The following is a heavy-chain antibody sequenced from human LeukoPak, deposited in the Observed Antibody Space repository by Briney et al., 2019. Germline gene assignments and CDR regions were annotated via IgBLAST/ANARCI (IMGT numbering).Heavy chain of an antibody. Sequence: GASVKVSCKASGYTFTSYGISWVRQAPGQGLEWMGWISAYNGNTNYAQKLQGRVTMTTDTSTSTAYMELRSLRSDDTAVYYCARDIRNREYSSSSGVDYWGQGTLVTVSS. CDR1: GYTFTSYG. V-gene: IGHV1-18*01. J-gene: IGHJ4*02. CDR3: ARDIRNREYSSSSGVDY. CDR2: ISAYNGNT. D-gene: IGHD6-6*01.